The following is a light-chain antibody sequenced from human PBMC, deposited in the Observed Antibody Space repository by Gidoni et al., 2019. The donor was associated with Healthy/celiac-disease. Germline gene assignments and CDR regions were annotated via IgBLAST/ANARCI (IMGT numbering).Light chain of an antibody. CDR1: NIGSKS. CDR2: YDS. J-gene: IGLJ2*01. Sequence: SYVRTQPPSVSVSPGKTARITCGGNNIGSKSVHWYQQKPGQAPVLVIYYDSDRPSGIPERFSGSTSGNTATLTISRVEAGDEADYYCQVWDSSSDHVVFGGGTKLTVL. V-gene: IGLV3-21*04. CDR3: QVWDSSSDHVV.